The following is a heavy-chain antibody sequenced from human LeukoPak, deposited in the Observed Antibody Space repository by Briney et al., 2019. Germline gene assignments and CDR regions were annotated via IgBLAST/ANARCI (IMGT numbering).Heavy chain of an antibody. CDR1: GFTFSSYS. V-gene: IGHV4-34*01. CDR3: ASRSLPAGSVY. J-gene: IGHJ4*02. Sequence: GSLRLSCAASGFTFSSYSMNWVRQPPGKGLEWIGEINHSGGTNYNPSLKSRVTISVDTSKNQFSLKLSSVTAADTAVYYCASRSLPAGSVYWGQGTLVTVSS. CDR2: INHSGGT.